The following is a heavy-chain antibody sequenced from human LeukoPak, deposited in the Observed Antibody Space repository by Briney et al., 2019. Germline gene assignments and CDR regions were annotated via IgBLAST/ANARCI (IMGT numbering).Heavy chain of an antibody. V-gene: IGHV4-34*01. CDR3: ARFFGFDDFWSGTRRGNWFDP. CDR1: GGSFSGYY. Sequence: SETLSLTCAVYGGSFSGYYWSWIRQPPGKGLEWIGEINHSGSTNYNPSLKSRVTISVDTSKNQFSLKLSSVTAADTAVYYCARFFGFDDFWSGTRRGNWFDPWGQGTLVTVSS. J-gene: IGHJ5*02. CDR2: INHSGST. D-gene: IGHD3-3*01.